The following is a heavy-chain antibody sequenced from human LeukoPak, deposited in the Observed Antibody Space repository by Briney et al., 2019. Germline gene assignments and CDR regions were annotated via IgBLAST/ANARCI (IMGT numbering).Heavy chain of an antibody. D-gene: IGHD6-19*01. CDR1: GGSFSGYY. J-gene: IGHJ4*02. CDR2: INHSGST. V-gene: IGHV4-34*01. CDR3: ARVTGGWPLPYFDY. Sequence: SETLSLTCAVYGGSFSGYYWSWIRQPPGKGLEWIGEINHSGSTNYNPSLKSRVTISVDTSKNQFSLKLSSVTAADTAVYYCARVTGGWPLPYFDYWGQGTLVTVSS.